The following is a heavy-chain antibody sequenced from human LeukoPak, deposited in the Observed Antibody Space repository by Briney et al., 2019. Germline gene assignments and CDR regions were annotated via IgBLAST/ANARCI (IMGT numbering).Heavy chain of an antibody. Sequence: PGGSLRLSCTASGFTFSSYTMTWVRQAPGKGLKWVSTITTGDGNTYYADSVKGRFTVSRDDSKNTLYLQMNSLRAEDTAVYYCAKDGLDCSGGSCYSRDYFDYWGQGTLVIVSS. V-gene: IGHV3-23*01. CDR2: ITTGDGNT. J-gene: IGHJ4*02. D-gene: IGHD2-15*01. CDR1: GFTFSSYT. CDR3: AKDGLDCSGGSCYSRDYFDY.